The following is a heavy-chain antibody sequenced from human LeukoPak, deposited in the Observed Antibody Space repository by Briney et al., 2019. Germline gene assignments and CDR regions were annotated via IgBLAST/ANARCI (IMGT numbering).Heavy chain of an antibody. V-gene: IGHV4-38-2*02. CDR3: ARALSKVSGAHSSPFDS. Sequence: SETLSLTCTVSGYSITRGYYGCWIRQPPGRGLHWIWTIYHTGSTYYNPSLKSPVTISVDPSKNQFSLNLTSVTAADTAVYYCARALSKVSGAHSSPFDSWGQGPLVTVSS. CDR2: IYHTGST. J-gene: IGHJ4*02. CDR1: GYSITRGYY. D-gene: IGHD7-27*01.